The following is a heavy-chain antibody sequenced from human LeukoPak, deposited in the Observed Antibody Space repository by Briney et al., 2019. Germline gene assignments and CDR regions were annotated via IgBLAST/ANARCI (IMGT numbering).Heavy chain of an antibody. D-gene: IGHD1-1*01. J-gene: IGHJ4*02. V-gene: IGHV3-7*01. Sequence: GGSLRLSCTASGFTFGSWIIWVRQAPRKGLEWVASIKQDGSEKYYLDSVKGRFTMSRDSAKNSLYLQMSSLRAEDTAVYYCYGTSGHWGQGTLVTVSS. CDR3: YGTSGH. CDR2: IKQDGSEK. CDR1: GFTFGSW.